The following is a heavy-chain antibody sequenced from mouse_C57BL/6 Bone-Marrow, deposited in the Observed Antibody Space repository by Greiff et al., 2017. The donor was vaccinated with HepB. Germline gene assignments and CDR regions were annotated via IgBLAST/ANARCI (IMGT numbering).Heavy chain of an antibody. J-gene: IGHJ2*01. CDR3: TPYYYGSA. V-gene: IGHV14-4*01. CDR1: GFNIKDDY. D-gene: IGHD1-1*01. Sequence: EVQLQQSGAELVRPGASVKLSCTASGFNIKDDYMHWVKQRPEQGLEWIGWIDPENGDTEYASKFQGKATITADTSSNTAYLQHSSLTSEDTAVYYCTPYYYGSAWGQGTTLTVSS. CDR2: IDPENGDT.